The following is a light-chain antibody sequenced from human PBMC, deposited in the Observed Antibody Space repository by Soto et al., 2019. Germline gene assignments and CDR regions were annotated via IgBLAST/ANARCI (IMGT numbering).Light chain of an antibody. V-gene: IGLV1-44*01. CDR2: EVS. CDR3: CSNAATSTLDVV. CDR1: GSNIGGNA. J-gene: IGLJ2*01. Sequence: QSVLTQPPSASGTPGQRVTLTCSGGGSNIGGNAVNWYQQLPGTAPKLLIYEVSDRPSGVSDRFSGSKSGNSASLTISGLQAEDEATYYCCSNAATSTLDVVFGGGTKLTVL.